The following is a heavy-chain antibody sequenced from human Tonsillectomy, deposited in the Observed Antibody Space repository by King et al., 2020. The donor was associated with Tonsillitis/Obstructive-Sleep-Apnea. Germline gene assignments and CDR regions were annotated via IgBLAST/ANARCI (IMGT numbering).Heavy chain of an antibody. V-gene: IGHV1-2*06. CDR3: AQTRHYYYYMDV. Sequence: VQLVESGAEVKKPGASVKVSCKASGYTFTGYYMHWLRQAPGQGLEWMGRINPNSGGTNYAQKFQGRVTMTRDTSISTAYMELSRLRSDDTAVYYCAQTRHYYYYMDVWGKGTTVTVSS. CDR1: GYTFTGYY. CDR2: INPNSGGT. J-gene: IGHJ6*03. D-gene: IGHD1-14*01.